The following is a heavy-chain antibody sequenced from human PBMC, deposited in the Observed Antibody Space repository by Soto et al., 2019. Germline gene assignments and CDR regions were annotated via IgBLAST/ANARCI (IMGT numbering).Heavy chain of an antibody. Sequence: HPGGSLRLSCADSGFSFSTYSMSWVRQTPGKWLEWVSAITATGDRTYYADSVTGRFTISRDNSKKTHYLQMTSLRAEDTAMYYCATMNGYFEYWGQGTPVTVSS. D-gene: IGHD3-22*01. CDR2: ITATGDRT. CDR1: GFSFSTYS. J-gene: IGHJ4*02. V-gene: IGHV3-23*01. CDR3: ATMNGYFEY.